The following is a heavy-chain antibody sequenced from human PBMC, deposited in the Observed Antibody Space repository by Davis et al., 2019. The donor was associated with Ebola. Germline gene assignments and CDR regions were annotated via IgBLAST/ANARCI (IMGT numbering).Heavy chain of an antibody. CDR3: AKDTSNIWFDI. J-gene: IGHJ3*02. CDR2: LGTSADT. Sequence: GGSLRLSCAASGFTVSQNALSWVRQAPGKGLEWVSTLGTSADTYYADSVKGRFTISRDNSKNTLYLQMNGLRVEDTAIYYCAKDTSNIWFDIWGQGTMVTVSS. CDR1: GFTVSQNA. D-gene: IGHD1-26*01. V-gene: IGHV3-23*01.